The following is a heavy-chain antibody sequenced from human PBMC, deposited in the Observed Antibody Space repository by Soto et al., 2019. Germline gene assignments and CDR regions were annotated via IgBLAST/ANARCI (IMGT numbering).Heavy chain of an antibody. Sequence: GASVKVSCKASGGTFSSYAISWVRQAPGQGLGWMGGIIPIFGTANYAQKFQGRVTITADESTSTAYMELSSLRSEDTAVYYCARVGSYGLYYYYYYGMDVWGQGTTVTVSS. CDR1: GGTFSSYA. CDR3: ARVGSYGLYYYYYYGMDV. D-gene: IGHD5-18*01. CDR2: IIPIFGTA. J-gene: IGHJ6*02. V-gene: IGHV1-69*13.